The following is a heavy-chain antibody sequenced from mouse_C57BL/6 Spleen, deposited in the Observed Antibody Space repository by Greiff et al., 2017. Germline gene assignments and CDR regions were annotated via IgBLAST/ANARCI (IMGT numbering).Heavy chain of an antibody. CDR3: PRHEGHVSDDGYYAMDY. D-gene: IGHD2-12*01. Sequence: QVQLQQSGAELVKPGASVKLSCKASGYTFTEYTIHWVKQRSGQGLEWIGWFYPGSGSIKYNEKFKDKATLTADKSSSTVYMELSRLTSEDSAVYFWPRHEGHVSDDGYYAMDYWVQGTSVTVSS. J-gene: IGHJ4*01. CDR1: GYTFTEYT. V-gene: IGHV1-62-2*01. CDR2: FYPGSGSI.